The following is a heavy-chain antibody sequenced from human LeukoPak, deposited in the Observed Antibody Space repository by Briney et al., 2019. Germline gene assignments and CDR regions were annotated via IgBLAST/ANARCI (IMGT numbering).Heavy chain of an antibody. J-gene: IGHJ3*02. D-gene: IGHD4-23*01. V-gene: IGHV3-30*18. CDR3: AKAGPGNYGGNSEATSDAFDI. CDR2: ISYDGSNK. Sequence: GGSLRLSCAASGFTFSDYYMSWIRQAPGKGLEWVAVISYDGSNKYYADSVKGRFTISRDNSKNTLYLQMNSLRAEDTAVYYCAKAGPGNYGGNSEATSDAFDIWGQGTMVTVSS. CDR1: GFTFSDYY.